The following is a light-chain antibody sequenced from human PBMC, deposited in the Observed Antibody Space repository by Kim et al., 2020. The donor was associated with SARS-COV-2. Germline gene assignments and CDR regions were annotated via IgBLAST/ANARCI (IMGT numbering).Light chain of an antibody. Sequence: SELTQDPAVSVALGQTVRITCQGDSLRTYYASWYQQKPGQAPVLVIYGKNNRPSGIPDRFSGSSSGNTASLTITGAQAEDEADYYCNSRDSSGNHWVFGGGTQLTVL. CDR3: NSRDSSGNHWV. J-gene: IGLJ3*02. CDR2: GKN. CDR1: SLRTYY. V-gene: IGLV3-19*01.